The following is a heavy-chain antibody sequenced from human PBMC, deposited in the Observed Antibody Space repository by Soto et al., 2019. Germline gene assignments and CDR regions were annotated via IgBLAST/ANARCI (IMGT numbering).Heavy chain of an antibody. J-gene: IGHJ4*02. CDR2: ISSSSDYI. CDR3: APQAGPTRPIDY. V-gene: IGHV3-21*01. Sequence: GGSLRLSCAASRFTFSTYTMNWVRQAPGKGLEWVSSISSSSDYIYYADSVKGRFTISRDNAKNSLYPQMNSLRAEDTAVYYCAPQAGPTRPIDYWGQGTLVTVSS. CDR1: RFTFSTYT. D-gene: IGHD6-6*01.